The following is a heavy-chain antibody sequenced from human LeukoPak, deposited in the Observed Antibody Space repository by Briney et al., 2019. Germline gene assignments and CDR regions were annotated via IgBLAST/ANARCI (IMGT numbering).Heavy chain of an antibody. Sequence: GGSLRLSCAASGFTLSSYGMHWVRQAPGKGLEWVSSIGNSSGYIYYADSVKGRFTISRDNAKNSLYLQMNSLRAEDTAVYYCARDLHSSKYWGQGTLVTVSS. J-gene: IGHJ4*02. CDR2: IGNSSGYI. V-gene: IGHV3-21*01. D-gene: IGHD6-13*01. CDR1: GFTLSSYG. CDR3: ARDLHSSKY.